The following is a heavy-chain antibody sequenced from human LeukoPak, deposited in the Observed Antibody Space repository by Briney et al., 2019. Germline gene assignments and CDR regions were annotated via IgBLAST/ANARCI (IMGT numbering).Heavy chain of an antibody. CDR3: ASGMGATDAFDV. CDR2: IYSGGST. CDR1: RFTFTAAW. J-gene: IGHJ3*01. D-gene: IGHD1-26*01. Sequence: GGSLRLSCAVSRFTFTAAWMSWVRQAPGKGLEWVSVIYSGGSTYYADSVKGRFTISRDNSKNTLYLQMNSLRAEDTAVYYCASGMGATDAFDVWGQGTMATVSS. V-gene: IGHV3-53*01.